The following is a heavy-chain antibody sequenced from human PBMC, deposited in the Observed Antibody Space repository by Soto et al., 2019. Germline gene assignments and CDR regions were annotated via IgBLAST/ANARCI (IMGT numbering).Heavy chain of an antibody. CDR1: GFSVSSNY. V-gene: IGHV3-53*01. Sequence: GGALRLCCAISGFSVSSNYLSWVRQAPGKGLEWVSVHYSGGSTYYADSVQGRFTISRDKSNNTLYLQMRRVRAEDTAVYFCARHRHPRGTVGATSPLDPWGQGTQVTVSS. J-gene: IGHJ5*02. D-gene: IGHD1-26*01. CDR3: ARHRHPRGTVGATSPLDP. CDR2: HYSGGST.